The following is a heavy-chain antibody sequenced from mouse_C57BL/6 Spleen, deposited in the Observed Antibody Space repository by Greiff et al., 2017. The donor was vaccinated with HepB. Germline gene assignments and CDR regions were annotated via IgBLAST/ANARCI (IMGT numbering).Heavy chain of an antibody. CDR1: GYAFSSSW. Sequence: QVQLKESGPELVKPGASVKISCKASGYAFSSSWMNWVKQRPGKGLEWIGRIYPGDGDTNYNGKFKGKATLTADKSSSTAYMQLSSLTSEDSAVYFCAAYDGYSAWFAYWGQGTLVTVSA. CDR2: IYPGDGDT. J-gene: IGHJ3*01. D-gene: IGHD2-3*01. V-gene: IGHV1-82*01. CDR3: AAYDGYSAWFAY.